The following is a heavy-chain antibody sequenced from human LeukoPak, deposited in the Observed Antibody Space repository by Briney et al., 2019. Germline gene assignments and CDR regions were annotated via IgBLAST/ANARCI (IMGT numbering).Heavy chain of an antibody. Sequence: GGSLRLSCAASGFTFSSYSMCWVRQAPGEGPEWVSGIKESGDITYYADSVKGRFTISRDNSKNTLYQQMNSLRAEDTAKYYCAKYCSGATCSGYWGQGTLVTVSS. J-gene: IGHJ4*02. CDR2: IKESGDIT. V-gene: IGHV3-23*01. CDR3: AKYCSGATCSGY. CDR1: GFTFSSYS. D-gene: IGHD2-15*01.